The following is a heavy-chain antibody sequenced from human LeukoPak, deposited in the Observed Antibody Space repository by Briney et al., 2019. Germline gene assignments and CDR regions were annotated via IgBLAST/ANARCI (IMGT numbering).Heavy chain of an antibody. CDR2: IRSKAYGGTT. J-gene: IGHJ4*02. CDR1: GFSFGDYA. D-gene: IGHD3-22*01. Sequence: PGRSLRLSCTASGFSFGDYAMSWVGQAPGKRLEWVGFIRSKAYGGTTEYAASVKGRFTISRDDSKSIAYLQMNSLKTEDTAVYYCTKYYYDSSGYYYSDYWGQGTLVTVSP. V-gene: IGHV3-49*04. CDR3: TKYYYDSSGYYYSDY.